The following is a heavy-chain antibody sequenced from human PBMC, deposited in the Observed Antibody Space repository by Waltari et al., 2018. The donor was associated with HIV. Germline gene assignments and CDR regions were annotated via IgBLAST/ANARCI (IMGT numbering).Heavy chain of an antibody. V-gene: IGHV4-31*03. Sequence: QVQLQESGPGLVNPSQTLSLSCSVPGFSISAGGYYWSWIRQHPGKGLEWIGFIYFSGDTYYNPSLNSRVTISLDRSKNQVSLNLYSVTAADTAIYYCARDSGGSRDPHGGLVLWGRGTLVTVSS. J-gene: IGHJ4*02. CDR2: IYFSGDT. CDR3: ARDSGGSRDPHGGLVL. CDR1: GFSISAGGYY. D-gene: IGHD2-15*01.